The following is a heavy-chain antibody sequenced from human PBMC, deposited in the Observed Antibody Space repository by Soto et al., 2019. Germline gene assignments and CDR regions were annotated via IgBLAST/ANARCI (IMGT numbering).Heavy chain of an antibody. Sequence: PGESLKISCKGSGYSFTNYWLGWVRLVPGKGLEWMGIIHPGDSDTRYSPSFQGQVTISADASISTAYLQWSSLKASDTAMYYCARTSKYSSSWYVNWGQGTLVTVSS. CDR2: IHPGDSDT. CDR1: GYSFTNYW. D-gene: IGHD6-13*01. J-gene: IGHJ4*02. CDR3: ARTSKYSSSWYVN. V-gene: IGHV5-51*01.